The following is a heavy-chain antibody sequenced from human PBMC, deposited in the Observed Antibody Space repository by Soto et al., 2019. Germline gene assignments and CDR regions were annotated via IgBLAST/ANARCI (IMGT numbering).Heavy chain of an antibody. CDR1: GGAISTYY. D-gene: IGHD3-3*01. Sequence: QVHLQESAPDLVRPSETLSLTCTVSGGAISTYYWTWIRQPPGKGLEWIGRIYSSGSTKYNPSLQSRVTMSLDTSNNQFSLRLTSVTAADTAVYYCARGQRFSDWFDPWGQGTLVTVSS. V-gene: IGHV4-4*07. CDR3: ARGQRFSDWFDP. J-gene: IGHJ5*02. CDR2: IYSSGST.